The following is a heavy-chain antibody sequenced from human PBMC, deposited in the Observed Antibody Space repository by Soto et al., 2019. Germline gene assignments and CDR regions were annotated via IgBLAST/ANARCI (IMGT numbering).Heavy chain of an antibody. V-gene: IGHV4-61*01. D-gene: IGHD3-22*01. J-gene: IGHJ4*02. CDR3: ARETYYYDSSGYYHMYYFDY. CDR2: IYYSGST. Sequence: SETLSLTCTVSGGSVSSGSYYWSWIRQPPGKGLEWIGYIYYSGSTNYNPSLKSRVTISVDTSKNQFSLKLSSVTAADTAVYYCARETYYYDSSGYYHMYYFDYWVQGTLVTVSS. CDR1: GGSVSSGSYY.